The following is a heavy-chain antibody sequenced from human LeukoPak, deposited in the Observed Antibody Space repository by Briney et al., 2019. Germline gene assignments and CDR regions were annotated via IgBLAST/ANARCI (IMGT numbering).Heavy chain of an antibody. J-gene: IGHJ5*02. CDR2: IYHSGST. CDR3: ARDASERGYSGYGYNWFDP. Sequence: PSETLSLTCAVSGYSISSGYYWGWIRQPPGKGLEWIGSIYHSGSTYYNPSLKSRVTISVDTSKNQFPLKLSSVTAADTAVYYCARDASERGYSGYGYNWFDPWGQGTLVTVSS. D-gene: IGHD5-12*01. V-gene: IGHV4-38-2*02. CDR1: GYSISSGYY.